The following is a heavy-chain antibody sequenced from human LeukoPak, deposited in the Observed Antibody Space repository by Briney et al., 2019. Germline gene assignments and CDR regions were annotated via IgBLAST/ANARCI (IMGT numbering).Heavy chain of an antibody. J-gene: IGHJ4*02. Sequence: SETLSLTCAVSGGSISSSNWWSWVRQPPGKGLEWIGEIYHSGSTNYNPSLKSRVTISVDKSKNQFSLKLSSVTAADTAVYYCARDGGYSGYDLDYWGQGTLVTVSS. CDR1: GGSISSSNW. D-gene: IGHD5-12*01. CDR2: IYHSGST. V-gene: IGHV4-4*02. CDR3: ARDGGYSGYDLDY.